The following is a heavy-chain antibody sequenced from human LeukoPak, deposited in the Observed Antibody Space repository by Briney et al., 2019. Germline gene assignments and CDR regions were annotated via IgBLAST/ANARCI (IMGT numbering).Heavy chain of an antibody. CDR1: GYTFTSYG. J-gene: IGHJ2*01. CDR2: ISAYNGNT. D-gene: IGHD3-10*01. Sequence: ASVKVSCKASGYTFTSYGISWVRQAPGQGLEWMGWISAYNGNTNYAQKLQGRVTMTTDTSTSTAYMELRSLRSDDTAVYYCARHQGGLWFGELFQPYWYFDLWGRGTLVTVSS. V-gene: IGHV1-18*01. CDR3: ARHQGGLWFGELFQPYWYFDL.